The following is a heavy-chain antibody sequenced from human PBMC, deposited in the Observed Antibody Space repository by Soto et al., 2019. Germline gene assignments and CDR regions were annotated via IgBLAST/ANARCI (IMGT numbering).Heavy chain of an antibody. D-gene: IGHD2-15*01. V-gene: IGHV4-31*03. CDR3: ARGFMGGGSASMDV. CDR1: GGSISSGGYY. Sequence: QVQLQESGPGLVKPSQTLSLTCTVSGGSISSGGYYWSWIRQHPGKGLEWIGYIYYSGSTYYNPSLKSRVTISVDTSKNQFSLKLSSVTAADTAVYYCARGFMGGGSASMDVWGQGTTVTVSS. CDR2: IYYSGST. J-gene: IGHJ6*02.